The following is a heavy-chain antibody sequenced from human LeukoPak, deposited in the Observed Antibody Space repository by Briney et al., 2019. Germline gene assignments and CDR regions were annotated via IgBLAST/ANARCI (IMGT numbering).Heavy chain of an antibody. V-gene: IGHV1-2*02. D-gene: IGHD3-22*01. Sequence: ASVKVSCKASGYTFTGYHLHWVRQAPGQGLEWMGWINPNSGGTNYAQKFQGRVTMTRDTSISTAYMELSRLRSDDTAVYYCARAPPLNYDSSGSSYFQHWGQGTLVTVSS. CDR3: ARAPPLNYDSSGSSYFQH. CDR1: GYTFTGYH. J-gene: IGHJ1*01. CDR2: INPNSGGT.